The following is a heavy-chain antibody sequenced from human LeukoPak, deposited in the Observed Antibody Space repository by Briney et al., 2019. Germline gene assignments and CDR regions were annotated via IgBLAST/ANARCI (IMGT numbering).Heavy chain of an antibody. Sequence: GGSLRLSCAASGFTVSSNYMGWVRQAAGKGLDWVSVIYSGGSAYYADSVKGRFTISRDSSKNILHLQMNSLTAEDTAVYYCARGSSLAAVARGFDYWGQGTLVTVSS. CDR1: GFTVSSNY. CDR2: IYSGGSA. V-gene: IGHV3-66*02. J-gene: IGHJ4*02. CDR3: ARGSSLAAVARGFDY. D-gene: IGHD6-19*01.